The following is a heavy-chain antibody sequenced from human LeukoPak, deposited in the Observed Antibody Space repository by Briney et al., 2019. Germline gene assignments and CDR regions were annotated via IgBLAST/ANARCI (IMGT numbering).Heavy chain of an antibody. V-gene: IGHV3-21*01. Sequence: ETLSLTCTVSGGSISSYYWNWVRQAPGKGLEWVSSISGSSSYIYYADSVKGRFTISRDNAKNSLYLQMNSLRAEDTAVYYCARDQTSVAGTGYNWFDPWGQGTLVTVSS. CDR3: ARDQTSVAGTGYNWFDP. D-gene: IGHD6-19*01. CDR2: ISGSSSYI. J-gene: IGHJ5*02. CDR1: GGSISSYY.